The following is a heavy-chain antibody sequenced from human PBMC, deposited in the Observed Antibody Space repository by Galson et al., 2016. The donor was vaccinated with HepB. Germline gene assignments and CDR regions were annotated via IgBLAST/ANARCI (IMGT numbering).Heavy chain of an antibody. CDR3: ARLAVGAFDV. CDR1: GGSFTGYY. CDR2: INHSGRT. V-gene: IGHV4-34*01. Sequence: SETLSLTCGVSGGSFTGYYWSWIRQPPGKGLEWVGEINHSGRTNYNPSLESRVTISQDTSTNQFSLTLRSVTAADTALYYCARLAVGAFDVWGQGTMVAVS. J-gene: IGHJ3*01. D-gene: IGHD6-19*01.